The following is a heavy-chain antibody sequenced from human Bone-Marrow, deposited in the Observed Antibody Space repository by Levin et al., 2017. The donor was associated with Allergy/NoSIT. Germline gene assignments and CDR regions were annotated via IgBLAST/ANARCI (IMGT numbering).Heavy chain of an antibody. V-gene: IGHV3-48*01. CDR1: GFTFSSYS. CDR3: ARGVRYYYGSGSLDWFDP. Sequence: GGSLRLSCAASGFTFSSYSMNWVRQAPGKGLEWVSYISSSSSTIYYADSVKGRFTISRDNAKNSLYLQMNSLRAEDTAVYYCARGVRYYYGSGSLDWFDPWGQGTLVTVSS. CDR2: ISSSSSTI. D-gene: IGHD3-10*01. J-gene: IGHJ5*02.